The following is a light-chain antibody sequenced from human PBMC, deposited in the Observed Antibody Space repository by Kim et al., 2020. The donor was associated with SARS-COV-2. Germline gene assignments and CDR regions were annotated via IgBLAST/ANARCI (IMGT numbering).Light chain of an antibody. CDR3: KVWDSSSDHHYV. CDR1: NIGSKS. Sequence: PGKTARITCGGNNIGSKSVHWYQQKPGQAPVLVIYYDSDRPSGIPERFSGSNSGNTATLTISRVEAGDEAYYYCKVWDSSSDHHYVFGTGTKVTVL. V-gene: IGLV3-21*04. J-gene: IGLJ1*01. CDR2: YDS.